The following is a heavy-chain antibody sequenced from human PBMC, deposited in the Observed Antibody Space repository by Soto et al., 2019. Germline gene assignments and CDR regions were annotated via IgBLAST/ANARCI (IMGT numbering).Heavy chain of an antibody. Sequence: QVHLVESGGGVAQPGASLRLSCAASGFTFSRYGLNWVRQGPGKGLEWVAFMWFDATKKNYADSVKGRFTISRDDSENTVYLQMHDLRPEDTGRYYCTREELSGSGYSDYWGPGTPVTVSS. D-gene: IGHD3-3*01. CDR1: GFTFSRYG. J-gene: IGHJ4*02. CDR2: MWFDATKK. CDR3: TREELSGSGYSDY. V-gene: IGHV3-33*01.